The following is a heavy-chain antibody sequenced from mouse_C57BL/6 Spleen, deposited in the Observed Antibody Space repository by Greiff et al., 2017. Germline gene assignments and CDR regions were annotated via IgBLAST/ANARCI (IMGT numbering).Heavy chain of an antibody. D-gene: IGHD1-1*01. V-gene: IGHV1-54*01. CDR1: GYAFTNYL. Sequence: VQLQQSGAELVRPGTSVKVSCKASGYAFTNYLIEWVKQRPGQGLEWIGVINPGSGGTNYNEKFKGKATLTADKSSSTAYMQLSSLTSEDSAVYFCARWGYYVSSYEEYAMYDWGQGTSVTVSS. CDR2: INPGSGGT. CDR3: ARWGYYVSSYEEYAMYD. J-gene: IGHJ4*01.